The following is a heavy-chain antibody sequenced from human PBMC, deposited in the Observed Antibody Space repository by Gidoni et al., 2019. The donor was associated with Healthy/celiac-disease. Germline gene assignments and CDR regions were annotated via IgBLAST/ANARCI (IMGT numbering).Heavy chain of an antibody. V-gene: IGHV4-34*01. CDR1: GGSFSGYY. Sequence: QVQLQQWGAGLLKPSETLSLTCAVYGGSFSGYYWSWIRQPPGKGLEWIGEINHSGSTNYNPSLKSRVTISVDTSKNQFSLKLSSVTAADTAVYYCARLKGGGYYYYGMDVWGQGTTVTVSS. CDR2: INHSGST. CDR3: ARLKGGGYYYYGMDV. J-gene: IGHJ6*02. D-gene: IGHD3-16*01.